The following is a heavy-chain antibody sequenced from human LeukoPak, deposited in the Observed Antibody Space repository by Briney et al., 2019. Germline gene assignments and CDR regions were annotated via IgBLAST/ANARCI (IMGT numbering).Heavy chain of an antibody. V-gene: IGHV3-23*01. J-gene: IGHJ1*01. CDR3: VKGVSGAYSKYFQY. CDR1: GFTFNSYS. CDR2: ISGSGGST. D-gene: IGHD2-15*01. Sequence: GGSLRLSCAASGFTFNSYSMSWVRQAPGKGLEWVSAISGSGGSTYYADSVRGQFSISRDNSKDTLYLQMSSLRAEDTAVCYCVKGVSGAYSKYFQYWGQGTLVTVSS.